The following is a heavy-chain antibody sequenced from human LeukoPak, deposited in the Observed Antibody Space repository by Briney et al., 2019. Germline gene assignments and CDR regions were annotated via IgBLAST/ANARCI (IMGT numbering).Heavy chain of an antibody. D-gene: IGHD3-22*01. Sequence: GGSLRLSCAASGFTFSTYAMHWVRQAPGKGLECVSAINSDGSSTYYANSVKGRFTISRDNSKNTLYLQMGSLRADDMAVYYCARALYDTSGYYYGDLDYWGQGTLVTVSS. V-gene: IGHV3-64*01. CDR3: ARALYDTSGYYYGDLDY. J-gene: IGHJ4*02. CDR2: INSDGSST. CDR1: GFTFSTYA.